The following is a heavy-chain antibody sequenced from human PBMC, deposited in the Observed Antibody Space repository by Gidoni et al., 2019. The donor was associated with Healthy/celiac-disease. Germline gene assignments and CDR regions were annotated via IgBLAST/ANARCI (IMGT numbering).Heavy chain of an antibody. Sequence: QVQLVQSGAEVKKPGASVKVSCKASGYTFTSYYMPWVRQDPGQGLEWMGIINPSGGSTSYAQKFQGRVTMTRDTSTSTVYMELSSLRSEDTAVYYCARDPVVVTAIAPVYYYYGMDVWGQGTTVTVSS. CDR1: GYTFTSYY. CDR2: INPSGGST. D-gene: IGHD2-21*02. V-gene: IGHV1-46*03. J-gene: IGHJ6*02. CDR3: ARDPVVVTAIAPVYYYYGMDV.